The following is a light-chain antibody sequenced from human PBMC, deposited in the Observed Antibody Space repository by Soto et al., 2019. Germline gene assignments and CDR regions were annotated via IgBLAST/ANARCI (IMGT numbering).Light chain of an antibody. CDR2: GAS. CDR3: QQYNNWRPWT. CDR1: QSISSN. Sequence: EIVMTQSPATLSVSPGERATLSCRASQSISSNLAWYQQKPGQAPRLLIDGASTRATGIPDRFSGSGPGTEFTLTISSLKSEDFAVYDGQQYNNWRPWTFGQGTKVESK. V-gene: IGKV3-15*01. J-gene: IGKJ1*01.